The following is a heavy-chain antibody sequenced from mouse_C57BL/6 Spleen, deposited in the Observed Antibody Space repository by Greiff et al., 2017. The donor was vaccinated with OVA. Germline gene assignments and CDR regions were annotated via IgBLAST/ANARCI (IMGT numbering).Heavy chain of an antibody. Sequence: EVKLVESGGGLVQPGGSLKLSCAASGFTFSDYYMYWVRQTPEKRLEWVAYISNGGGSTYYPDTVKGRFTISRDNAKNTLYLQMSRLKSEDTAMYYCARPHYGNYDYYAMDYWGQGTSVTVSS. V-gene: IGHV5-12*01. J-gene: IGHJ4*01. CDR3: ARPHYGNYDYYAMDY. CDR1: GFTFSDYY. CDR2: ISNGGGST. D-gene: IGHD2-1*01.